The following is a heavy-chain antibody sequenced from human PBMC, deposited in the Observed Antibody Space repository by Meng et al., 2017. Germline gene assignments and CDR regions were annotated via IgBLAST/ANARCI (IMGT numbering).Heavy chain of an antibody. CDR1: GYTFTSYY. CDR3: ASSSGWGDPVYDY. V-gene: IGHV1-46*01. CDR2: INPSGGST. Sequence: QGQLVQSGAGVKKPGASVKVSCKEPGYTFTSYYMHWVRQAPGQGLDWMGIINPSGGSTSYAQKFQGRVTMTRDTSTSTVYMELSSLRSEDTAVYYCASSSGWGDPVYDYWGQGTLVTVSS. J-gene: IGHJ4*02. D-gene: IGHD2-21*01.